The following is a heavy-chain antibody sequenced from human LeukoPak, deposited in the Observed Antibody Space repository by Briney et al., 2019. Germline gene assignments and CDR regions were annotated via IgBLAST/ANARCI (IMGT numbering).Heavy chain of an antibody. V-gene: IGHV3-11*04. CDR1: GFTFSDYY. CDR2: ISSSGSTI. D-gene: IGHD2-2*01. J-gene: IGHJ6*03. CDR3: ARPQPKIYCSSTSCHEDYYYYYMDV. Sequence: GGSLRLSCAASGFTFSDYYMSWIRQAPGKGLEWVSYISSSGSTIYYADSVKGRFTISRDNAKNSLYLQMNSLRAEDTAVYYCARPQPKIYCSSTSCHEDYYYYYMDVWGKGTTVTVSS.